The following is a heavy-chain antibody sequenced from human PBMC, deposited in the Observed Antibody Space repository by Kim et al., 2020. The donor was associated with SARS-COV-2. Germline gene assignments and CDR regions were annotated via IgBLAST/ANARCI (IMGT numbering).Heavy chain of an antibody. Sequence: PSLKSRVTISVDTAKNQSSLKLSSVTAADTAVYYCARAISWFGELSHFDYWGQGTLVTVSS. V-gene: IGHV4-31*02. D-gene: IGHD3-10*01. J-gene: IGHJ4*02. CDR3: ARAISWFGELSHFDY.